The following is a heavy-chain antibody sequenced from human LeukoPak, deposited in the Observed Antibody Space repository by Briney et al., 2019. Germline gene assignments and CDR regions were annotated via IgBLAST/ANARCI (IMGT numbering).Heavy chain of an antibody. D-gene: IGHD3-16*01. CDR2: ISSSSSYI. CDR3: ARGGRWLQTPGLKYFDY. Sequence: GGSLRLSCAASGFTFSSYSMNWVRQAPGKGLEWVSSISSSSSYIYYADSVKGRFTISRDNAKNSLYLQTNSLRAEDTAVYYCARGGRWLQTPGLKYFDYWGQGTLVTVSS. J-gene: IGHJ4*02. V-gene: IGHV3-21*01. CDR1: GFTFSSYS.